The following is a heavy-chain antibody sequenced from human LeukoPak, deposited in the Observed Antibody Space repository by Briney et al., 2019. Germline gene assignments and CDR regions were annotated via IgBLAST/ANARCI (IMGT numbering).Heavy chain of an antibody. V-gene: IGHV4-34*01. CDR3: ARDTRVDYDFWSGSNYYYMDV. D-gene: IGHD3-3*01. Sequence: PSETLSLTCAVYGGSFSGYYWSWIRQPPGKGLEWIGEINHSGSTNYNPSLKSRVTISVDTSKNQFSLKLSSVTAADTAVYYCARDTRVDYDFWSGSNYYYMDVWGKGTTVTVSS. CDR2: INHSGST. CDR1: GGSFSGYY. J-gene: IGHJ6*03.